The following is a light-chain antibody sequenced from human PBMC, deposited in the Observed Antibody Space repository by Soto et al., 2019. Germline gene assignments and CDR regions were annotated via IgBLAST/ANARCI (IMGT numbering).Light chain of an antibody. CDR1: SSDIADYNY. CDR2: EVS. V-gene: IGLV2-8*01. CDR3: SSYAGSDNYV. Sequence: QSALTQPPSASGSPGQSVTISCSGTSSDIADYNYVSWYQQHPGKAPKLMIFEVSKRPSGVPDRFSGSKSGNTASLTVSGIQAEDEADYYCSSYAGSDNYVFGTGTKLTAL. J-gene: IGLJ1*01.